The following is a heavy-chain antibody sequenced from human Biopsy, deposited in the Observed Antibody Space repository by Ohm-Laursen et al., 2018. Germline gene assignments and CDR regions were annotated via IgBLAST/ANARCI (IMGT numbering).Heavy chain of an antibody. Sequence: TLSLTCTVSGDSIGSYYWSWIRQPPGKGLQWIGYIYYTGNTDYNPSLQSRVTISVDTSKNHFSLRLRSVTPADTAIYYCARDRGYYSDRTVPGYFDLWGRGTLVTVSS. CDR1: GDSIGSYY. D-gene: IGHD3-22*01. CDR3: ARDRGYYSDRTVPGYFDL. CDR2: IYYTGNT. J-gene: IGHJ2*01. V-gene: IGHV4-59*01.